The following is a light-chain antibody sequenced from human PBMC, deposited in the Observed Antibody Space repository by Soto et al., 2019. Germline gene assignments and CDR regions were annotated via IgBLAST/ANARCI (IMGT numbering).Light chain of an antibody. J-gene: IGLJ3*02. CDR3: SSYSGSNNWV. CDR2: EVT. CDR1: NSDVGGYSY. V-gene: IGLV2-8*01. Sequence: QSVLTQPPSASGSPGQSVTISCTGTNSDVGGYSYVSWYQQHPGKAPKLMISEVTKRPSGVPDRFSGSESGNTASLTVSGLQAEDEADYYCSSYSGSNNWVFGGGTQLTVL.